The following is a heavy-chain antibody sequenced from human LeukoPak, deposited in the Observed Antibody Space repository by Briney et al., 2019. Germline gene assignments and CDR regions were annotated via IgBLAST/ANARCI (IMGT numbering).Heavy chain of an antibody. Sequence: PSETLSLTCTVSGGSISSSSYYWGWIRQPPGKGLEWIGSIYYSGSTYYNPSLKSRVTISVDTSKNQFSLKLSSVTAADTAVYYCARGPKERGYSLYWGQGTLVTVSS. D-gene: IGHD5-18*01. CDR1: GGSISSSSYY. CDR2: IYYSGST. V-gene: IGHV4-39*07. CDR3: ARGPKERGYSLY. J-gene: IGHJ4*02.